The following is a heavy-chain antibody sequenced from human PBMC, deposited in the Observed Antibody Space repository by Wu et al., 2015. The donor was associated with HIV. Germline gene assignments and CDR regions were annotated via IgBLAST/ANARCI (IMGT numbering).Heavy chain of an antibody. Sequence: QVQLVQSGAEVKKPGASVKVSCKASGYTFTGYYMHWVRQAPGQGLEWMGWINPNSGGTNYAQKFQGRVTMTRDTSISTAYMELSRLRSDDTAVYYCAGTIAKTGPERSDAFDIWGQGTNGHRLF. J-gene: IGHJ3*02. CDR1: GYTFTGYY. CDR2: INPNSGGT. CDR3: AGTIAKTGPERSDAFDI. V-gene: IGHV1-2*02. D-gene: IGHD7-27*01.